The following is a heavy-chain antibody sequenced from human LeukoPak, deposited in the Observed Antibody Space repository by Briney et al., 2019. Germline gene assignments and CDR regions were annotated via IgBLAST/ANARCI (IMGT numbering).Heavy chain of an antibody. CDR2: INSDGSST. J-gene: IGHJ4*02. V-gene: IGHV3-74*01. CDR3: ARLTYYYDSSGYGSTDDY. CDR1: GFTFSSYW. Sequence: PGGSLRLSCAASGFTFSSYWMHWVRQAPGKGLVWVSRINSDGSSTSYADSVKGRFTISRDNAKNTLSLQMNSLRAEDTAVYYCARLTYYYDSSGYGSTDDYWGQGTLVTVSS. D-gene: IGHD3-22*01.